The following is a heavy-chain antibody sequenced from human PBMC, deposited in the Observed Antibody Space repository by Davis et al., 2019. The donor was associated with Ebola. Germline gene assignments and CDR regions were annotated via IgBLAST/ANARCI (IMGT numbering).Heavy chain of an antibody. J-gene: IGHJ4*02. CDR2: MNPNSGNT. CDR1: GYTFISYD. Sequence: AASVKVSCKASGYTFISYDINWVRQATGQGPEWMGWMNPNSGNTGYAQRFQGRVTMTRNTSISTAYMELSSLRSEDTAVYYCARRIAAGGTVIGYWGQGTLVTVSS. CDR3: ARRIAAGGTVIGY. V-gene: IGHV1-8*01. D-gene: IGHD6-13*01.